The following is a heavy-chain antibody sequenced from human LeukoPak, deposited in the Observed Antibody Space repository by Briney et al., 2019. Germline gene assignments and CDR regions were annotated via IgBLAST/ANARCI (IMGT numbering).Heavy chain of an antibody. CDR2: INPNSGGT. CDR1: GYTFTGYY. CDR3: ARGGGYDIFGVRFDP. V-gene: IGHV1-2*02. J-gene: IGHJ5*02. Sequence: GASVKVSCKASGYTFTGYYMHWVRQAPGQGLEWMGWINPNSGGTNYAQKFQGRVTMTRDTSISTAYMEPSRLRSDDTAVYYCARGGGYDIFGVRFDPWGQGTLVTVSS. D-gene: IGHD3-9*01.